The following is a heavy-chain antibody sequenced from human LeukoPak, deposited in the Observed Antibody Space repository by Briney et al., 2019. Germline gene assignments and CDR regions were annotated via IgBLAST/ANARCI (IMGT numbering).Heavy chain of an antibody. CDR3: AKGSRGSYYGSYYDY. Sequence: GGSLRLSCAASGFTFSSYAMSWVRQAPGKGLEWVSAISGSGGSTYYADSVKGRFTISRDNSKNTLYLQMNSLRAEDTAVYYCAKGSRGSYYGSYYDYWGQGTLVAVSS. J-gene: IGHJ4*02. V-gene: IGHV3-23*01. D-gene: IGHD1-26*01. CDR2: ISGSGGST. CDR1: GFTFSSYA.